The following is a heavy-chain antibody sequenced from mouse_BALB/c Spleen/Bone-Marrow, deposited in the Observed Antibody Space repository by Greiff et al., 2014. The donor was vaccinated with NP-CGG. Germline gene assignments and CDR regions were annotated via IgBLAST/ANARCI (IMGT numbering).Heavy chain of an antibody. V-gene: IGHV5-4*02. CDR1: GFTFSDFY. D-gene: IGHD1-1*02. CDR2: ISNGGTYT. J-gene: IGHJ4*01. Sequence: VQLKESGGGLVKPGGSLKLSCAASGFTFSDFYMFWFRQTPEKRLEWVATISNGGTYTYYPDSAKGRFTISRDNAKNNLYLQMSSLKSEDTAMYDCARSGERYGAMDYWGQGTSVTVTS. CDR3: ARSGERYGAMDY.